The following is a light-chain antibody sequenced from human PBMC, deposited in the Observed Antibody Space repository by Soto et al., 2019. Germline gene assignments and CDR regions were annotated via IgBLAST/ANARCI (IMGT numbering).Light chain of an antibody. CDR2: DVN. Sequence: QSALTQPASESGSPGQSITISCTGTRSDIGAYNFVSWYQQHPCEVPKLILYDVNVRPSGVSNRFSGSKSGNTASLTISGLQAEDEADYYCTSWTTSTTMIFGGGTQLTVL. V-gene: IGLV2-14*03. CDR3: TSWTTSTTMI. CDR1: RSDIGAYNF. J-gene: IGLJ7*01.